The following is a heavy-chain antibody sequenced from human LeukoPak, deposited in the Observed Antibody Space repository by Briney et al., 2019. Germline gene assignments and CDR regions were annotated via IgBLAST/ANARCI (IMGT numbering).Heavy chain of an antibody. D-gene: IGHD3-10*01. CDR3: ARDLYGSGSYYNAALPDY. Sequence: GGSLRLSCAASGFTFSNYAMSWVRQAPGKGLEWVSVISGSGSTIYYADSVKGRFTISRDNAKNSLYLQMNSLRAEDTAVYYCARDLYGSGSYYNAALPDYWGQGNLVTVSS. J-gene: IGHJ4*02. V-gene: IGHV3-23*01. CDR2: ISGSGSTI. CDR1: GFTFSNYA.